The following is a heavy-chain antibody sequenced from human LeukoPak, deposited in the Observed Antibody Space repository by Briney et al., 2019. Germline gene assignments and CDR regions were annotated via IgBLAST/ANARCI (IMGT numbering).Heavy chain of an antibody. D-gene: IGHD4-17*01. V-gene: IGHV3-21*01. CDR3: ARDLVLYGDY. CDR1: GFIFSSYS. J-gene: IGHJ4*02. Sequence: GGSLRLSCAASGFIFSSYSMNWVRQAPGKGLEWVSSITSSSYIYYADSVKGRFTISRDNAKNSLYLQMNSLRAEDTAVYYCARDLVLYGDYWGQGTLVTVSS. CDR2: ITSSSYI.